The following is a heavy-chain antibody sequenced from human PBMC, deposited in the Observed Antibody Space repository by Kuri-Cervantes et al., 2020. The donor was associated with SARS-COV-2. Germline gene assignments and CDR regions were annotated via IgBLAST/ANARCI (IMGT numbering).Heavy chain of an antibody. Sequence: SETLSLTCTVSGGSISSYYWSWSRQPAGKGLEWIGRIYTSGSTNYNPSLKSRVTMSVDTSKNQFSLKLSSVTAADTAVYYCAVSSGWYRGNYYYYGMDVWGQGTTVTVSS. CDR3: AVSSGWYRGNYYYYGMDV. CDR1: GGSISSYY. D-gene: IGHD6-19*01. J-gene: IGHJ6*02. CDR2: IYTSGST. V-gene: IGHV4-4*07.